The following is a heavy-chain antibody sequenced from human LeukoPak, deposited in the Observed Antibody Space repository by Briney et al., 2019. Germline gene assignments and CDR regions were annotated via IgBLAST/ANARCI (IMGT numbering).Heavy chain of an antibody. V-gene: IGHV3-11*04. CDR2: ITSNGNSV. Sequence: GGSLRLSCAASGFTFSDYYMGWIRQAPGQGLEWVSYITSNGNSVYYAASVKGRFTISRDNAKNSLYLQVNSLTAEDTAVYYCARAGVDTSGYYYQGFDYWGQRTLVTVSS. CDR3: ARAGVDTSGYYYQGFDY. CDR1: GFTFSDYY. D-gene: IGHD3-3*01. J-gene: IGHJ4*02.